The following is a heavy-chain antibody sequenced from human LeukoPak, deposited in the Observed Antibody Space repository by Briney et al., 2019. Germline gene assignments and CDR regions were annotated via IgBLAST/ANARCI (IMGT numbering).Heavy chain of an antibody. J-gene: IGHJ5*02. CDR2: IKQDGSEK. Sequence: GGSLRLSCAASGFTFSSYWMSWVRQAPGKGLEWVANIKQDGSEKYYVDSVKGRFTISRDNAKNSLYLQMNSLRAEDTAVYYCARYIVVVPAAITESTDSWFDPWGQGTLVTVSS. CDR1: GFTFSSYW. V-gene: IGHV3-7*01. D-gene: IGHD2-2*01. CDR3: ARYIVVVPAAITESTDSWFDP.